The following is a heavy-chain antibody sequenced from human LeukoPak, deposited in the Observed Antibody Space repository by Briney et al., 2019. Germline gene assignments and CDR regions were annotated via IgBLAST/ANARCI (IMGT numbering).Heavy chain of an antibody. CDR2: IRSKAYGVTT. D-gene: IGHD3-22*01. V-gene: IGHV3-49*04. CDR1: GFTFGDYA. J-gene: IGHJ6*02. Sequence: GGSLRLSCTASGFTFGDYAMSWVRPAPGKGLEWVGFIRSKAYGVTTEYAASVKGRFTISRDDSKSIAYLQMNSLKTEDTAVYYCTRVPYYYDSSGYSRYYYYYGMDVWGQGTTVTVSS. CDR3: TRVPYYYDSSGYSRYYYYYGMDV.